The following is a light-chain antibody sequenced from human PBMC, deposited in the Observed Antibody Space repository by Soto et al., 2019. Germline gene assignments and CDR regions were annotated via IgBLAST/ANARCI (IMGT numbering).Light chain of an antibody. J-gene: IGKJ1*01. V-gene: IGKV2-30*01. CDR2: KVS. CDR3: MQGTHWPWT. CDR1: QSLVYSDGDTY. Sequence: DVVMTQSPLSLPVTLGQPASISCRSSQSLVYSDGDTYLNWYQQRPGQSPRRLIFKVSERESGVPDRISGSGSGTDFTLKISRVEAEDVGVYYYCMQGTHWPWTFGQGTKVEIK.